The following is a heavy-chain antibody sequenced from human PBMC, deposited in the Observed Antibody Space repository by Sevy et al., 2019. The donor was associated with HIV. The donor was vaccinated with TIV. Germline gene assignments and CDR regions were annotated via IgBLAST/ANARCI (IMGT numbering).Heavy chain of an antibody. CDR2: INPHSGDT. CDR3: AGQVRGWYNWFDP. CDR1: GSTFSGYY. Sequence: ASVKVSCTTSGSTFSGYYIQWVRQAPGQGPEWMGRINPHSGDTKYAQKFQGRVTMTRDTSIKTAYMELTRLTSDDTAMYYWAGQVRGWYNWFDPGARGLLSPSPQ. J-gene: IGHJ5*02. V-gene: IGHV1-2*06. D-gene: IGHD2-15*01.